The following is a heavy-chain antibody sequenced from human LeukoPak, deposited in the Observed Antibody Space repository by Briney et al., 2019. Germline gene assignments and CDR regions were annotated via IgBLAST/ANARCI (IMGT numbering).Heavy chain of an antibody. D-gene: IGHD3-9*01. Sequence: PSETLSLTCAVYGGSFSGYYWSWIRQPPGKGLEWIGEINHSGSTNYNPSLKSRVTISVDTSKNQFSLKLSSVTAADTAVYYCARVYDILTGYLNWFDPWGQGTLVTVSS. J-gene: IGHJ5*02. CDR3: ARVYDILTGYLNWFDP. CDR1: GGSFSGYY. V-gene: IGHV4-34*01. CDR2: INHSGST.